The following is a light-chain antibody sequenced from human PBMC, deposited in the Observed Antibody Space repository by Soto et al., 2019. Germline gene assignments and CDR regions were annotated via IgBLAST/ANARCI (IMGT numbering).Light chain of an antibody. CDR3: QQFSSYPLT. V-gene: IGKV1-5*01. J-gene: IGKJ4*01. CDR1: QSISSW. CDR2: DAS. Sequence: GDRVTITCRASQSISSWLAWYQQKPGKAPKLLIYDASSLESGVPSRFSGGGSGTDFTLTISRLEPEDFAVYYCQQFSSYPLTFGGGTKVDIK.